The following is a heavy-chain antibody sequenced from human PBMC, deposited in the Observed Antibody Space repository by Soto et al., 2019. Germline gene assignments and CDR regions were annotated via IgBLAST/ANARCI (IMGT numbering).Heavy chain of an antibody. D-gene: IGHD3-3*01. CDR1: GATFSSYA. V-gene: IGHV1-69*06. Sequence: QVLLVQSGAEVKKPGSSVKVSCKLSGATFSSYAMSWVRQAPGQGLEWIGGIIPFFGTPNYAQKFQGRVTITADTSTATSYMELSSLRSDDTAVYYCARALVRFLDWVPDHYYYTMDVWGQGTTVTVSS. CDR2: IIPFFGTP. J-gene: IGHJ6*02. CDR3: ARALVRFLDWVPDHYYYTMDV.